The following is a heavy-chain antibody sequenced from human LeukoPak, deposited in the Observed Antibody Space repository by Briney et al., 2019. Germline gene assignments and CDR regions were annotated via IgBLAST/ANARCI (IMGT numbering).Heavy chain of an antibody. CDR1: GGSISSYY. CDR3: ASYYYDSSGSFDY. D-gene: IGHD3-22*01. CDR2: IYYSGST. Sequence: PSETLSLTWTVSGGSISSYYWSWIRQPPGKGLEWIGYIYYSGSTNYNPSLKSRVTISVDTSKNQFSLKLSSVTAADTAVYYCASYYYDSSGSFDYWGQGTLVTVSS. J-gene: IGHJ4*02. V-gene: IGHV4-59*08.